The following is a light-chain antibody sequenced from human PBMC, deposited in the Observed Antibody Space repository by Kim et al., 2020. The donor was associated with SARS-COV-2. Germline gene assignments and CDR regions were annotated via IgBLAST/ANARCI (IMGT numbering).Light chain of an antibody. CDR3: AAWDDSLNGLV. J-gene: IGLJ3*02. CDR2: SNN. V-gene: IGLV1-44*01. CDR1: RSNIGGNS. Sequence: QSVLTQPPSASGTPGQRVTISCSGSRSNIGGNSVNWYRQVPGTAPKVLISSNNQRPSDVPDRFSGSKSGTSASLAISGLQSEDEADYYCAAWDDSLNGLVFGGGTKLTVL.